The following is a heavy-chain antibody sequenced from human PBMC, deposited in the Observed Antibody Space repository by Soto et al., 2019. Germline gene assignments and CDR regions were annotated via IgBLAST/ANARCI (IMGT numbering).Heavy chain of an antibody. CDR3: ARDTQGEQQLVLDY. J-gene: IGHJ4*02. D-gene: IGHD6-13*01. CDR2: ITYDGSNK. Sequence: QVQLVESGGGVVQPGRSLRLSCAASGFTFSSYALHWVRQAPGKGLEWVAVITYDGSNKYYADSVKGRFTISRDNSKNTLYVQMNSLRAEDTAVYYCARDTQGEQQLVLDYWGQGTLVTVSS. CDR1: GFTFSSYA. V-gene: IGHV3-30-3*01.